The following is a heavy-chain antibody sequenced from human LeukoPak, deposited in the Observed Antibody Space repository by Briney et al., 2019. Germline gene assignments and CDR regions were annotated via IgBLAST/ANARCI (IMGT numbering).Heavy chain of an antibody. Sequence: PSETLSLTCTVSGGSISSYYWSWIRQPPGKGLEWIGYIYYSGSTNYNPSLKSRVTISVDTSKNQFSLKLSSVTAADTAVYYCASGGFGESASYYFDYWGQGTLVTVSS. CDR2: IYYSGST. J-gene: IGHJ4*02. V-gene: IGHV4-59*01. CDR1: GGSISSYY. CDR3: ASGGFGESASYYFDY. D-gene: IGHD3-10*01.